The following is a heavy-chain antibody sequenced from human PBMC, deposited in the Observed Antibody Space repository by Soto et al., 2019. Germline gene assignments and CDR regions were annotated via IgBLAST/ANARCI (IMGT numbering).Heavy chain of an antibody. Sequence: SETLSLTCTVSGGSISSYYWSWIRQPPGKGLEWIGYIYYSGSTNYNPSLKSRVTISVDTSKNQFSLKLSSVTAADTAVYYCARVGARNWFDPWGQGTLVTVSS. J-gene: IGHJ5*02. V-gene: IGHV4-59*01. CDR3: ARVGARNWFDP. CDR2: IYYSGST. CDR1: GGSISSYY.